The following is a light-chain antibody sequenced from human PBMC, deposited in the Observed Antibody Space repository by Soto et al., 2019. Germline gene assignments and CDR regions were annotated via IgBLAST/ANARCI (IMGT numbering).Light chain of an antibody. CDR2: EIS. CDR1: SSDVGNYIY. J-gene: IGLJ1*01. CDR3: SSYTSGSTPLV. Sequence: QSVLTQPASVSGSPGQSITISFTGTSSDVGNYIYVSWYRHHPGKAPKLMIYEISNRPSGVSNRFSGSKSDNTASLTISGLQAEDEADYYCSSYTSGSTPLVFGTGTKLTVL. V-gene: IGLV2-14*01.